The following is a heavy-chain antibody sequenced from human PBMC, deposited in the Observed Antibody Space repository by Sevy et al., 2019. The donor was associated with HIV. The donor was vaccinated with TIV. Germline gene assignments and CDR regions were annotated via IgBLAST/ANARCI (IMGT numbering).Heavy chain of an antibody. Sequence: GGSLRLSCAASGFTFTTYWMTWVRQAPDQGLEWVANIKEDGSAKYYVDSVKGRFTISRDNAKNSLYLQVNSLRAEDTAVYYCARDSPGYGGYDHWGQGTLVTVSS. CDR3: ARDSPGYGGYDH. J-gene: IGHJ5*02. V-gene: IGHV3-7*01. CDR1: GFTFTTYW. CDR2: IKEDGSAK. D-gene: IGHD5-12*01.